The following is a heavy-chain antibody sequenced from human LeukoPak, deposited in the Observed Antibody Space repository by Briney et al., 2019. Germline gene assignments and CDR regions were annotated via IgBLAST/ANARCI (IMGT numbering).Heavy chain of an antibody. CDR1: GFTFSSYG. CDR3: AKVSRYNWNDGTFDY. Sequence: GRSLRLSCAASGFTFSSYGMHWIRQAPGKGLEWVAVISYDGSNKYYADSVKGRFTISRDNAKNSLYLQMNSLRAEDTALYYCAKVSRYNWNDGTFDYWGQGTLVTVSS. J-gene: IGHJ4*02. V-gene: IGHV3-30*18. D-gene: IGHD1-20*01. CDR2: ISYDGSNK.